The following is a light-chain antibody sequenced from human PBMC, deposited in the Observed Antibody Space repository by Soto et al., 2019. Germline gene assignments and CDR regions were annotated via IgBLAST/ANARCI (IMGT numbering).Light chain of an antibody. Sequence: LSASVGDRVTITCRASQGVSSSLAWYHQQPGKAPKLLIYKASTLKSGVPSRFSGSGSGTEFTLTISSLQSEDFAIYYCQQYQNLWTFGQGTKVDIK. V-gene: IGKV1-9*01. CDR2: KAS. J-gene: IGKJ1*01. CDR3: QQYQNLWT. CDR1: QGVSSS.